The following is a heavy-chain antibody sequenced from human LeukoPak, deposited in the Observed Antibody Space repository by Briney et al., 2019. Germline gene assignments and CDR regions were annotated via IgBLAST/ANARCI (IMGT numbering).Heavy chain of an antibody. CDR3: ASPGSGSYYAFDI. V-gene: IGHV1-2*06. Sequence: ASVKVSCKASGYTFTGYYMHWVRQAPGQGLEWMGRINPNSGGTNYAQKFQGRVTMTRDTSTSTVYMELSSLRSEDTAVYYCASPGSGSYYAFDIWGQGTMVTVSS. J-gene: IGHJ3*02. D-gene: IGHD3-10*01. CDR1: GYTFTGYY. CDR2: INPNSGGT.